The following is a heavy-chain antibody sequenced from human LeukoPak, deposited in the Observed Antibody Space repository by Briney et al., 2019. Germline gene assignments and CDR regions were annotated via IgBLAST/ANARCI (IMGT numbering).Heavy chain of an antibody. D-gene: IGHD2-2*01. Sequence: GGSLRLSCAASGFTFSSYAMSWVRQAPGKGLEWVSAISGSGGITYYADSVKGRFTISRDNSKNTLYLQMNSLRAEDTAVYYCAKAGHTRNYYYYMDVWGKGTTVTVSS. CDR3: AKAGHTRNYYYYMDV. CDR2: ISGSGGIT. V-gene: IGHV3-23*01. CDR1: GFTFSSYA. J-gene: IGHJ6*03.